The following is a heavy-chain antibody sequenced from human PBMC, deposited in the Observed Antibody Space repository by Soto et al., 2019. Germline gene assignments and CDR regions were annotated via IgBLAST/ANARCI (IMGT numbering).Heavy chain of an antibody. CDR3: ARAEILLLWSFDY. Sequence: EVQLLESGGGLVQPGGSLRLSCAASGFTFSSYEMNWVRQAPGKGLEWVSYISSSGSTIYYADSVKGRFTISRDNAKNSLYLQMNSLRAEDTAVYYCARAEILLLWSFDYWGQGTLVTVSS. V-gene: IGHV3-48*03. CDR1: GFTFSSYE. CDR2: ISSSGSTI. D-gene: IGHD2-15*01. J-gene: IGHJ4*02.